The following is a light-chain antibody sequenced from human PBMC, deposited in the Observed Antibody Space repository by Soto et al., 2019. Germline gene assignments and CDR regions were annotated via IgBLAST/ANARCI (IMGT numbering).Light chain of an antibody. V-gene: IGLV2-8*01. CDR2: EVN. CDR3: SSFAGSILYV. J-gene: IGLJ1*01. CDR1: SSDVGGYNY. Sequence: ALTQPPSASGSPGQSVTISCTGTSSDVGGYNYVSWYQQHPGKAPKLMIYEVNKRPSGVPDRFSGSKSGNTASLTVSGLQAEDEADYFCSSFAGSILYVFGTGTRSPS.